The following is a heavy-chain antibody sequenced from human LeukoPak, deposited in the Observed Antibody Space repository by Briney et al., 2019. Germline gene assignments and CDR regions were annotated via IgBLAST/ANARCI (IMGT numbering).Heavy chain of an antibody. CDR3: AKDPRSSDYFDY. CDR1: GFTFSSYA. CDR2: ISGSGGST. D-gene: IGHD2-15*01. Sequence: GGSLRLSCAASGFTFSSYAMSWVRQAPGKGLEWVSVISGSGGSTYYADSVKGRFTISRDNSKNTLYLQMNSLRAEDTAVYYCAKDPRSSDYFDYWGQGTLVTVSS. V-gene: IGHV3-23*01. J-gene: IGHJ4*02.